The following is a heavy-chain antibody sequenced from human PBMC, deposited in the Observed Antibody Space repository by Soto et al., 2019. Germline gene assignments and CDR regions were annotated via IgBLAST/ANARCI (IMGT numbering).Heavy chain of an antibody. V-gene: IGHV3-23*01. Sequence: XGSLKLSCSASGFTFSSYAMSWVRQAPGKGLEWVSAISGSGGSTYYADSVKGRFTISRDNSKNTLYLQMNSLRAEDTAVYYCAKARTTVTPAYWGQGTLVTVSS. CDR2: ISGSGGST. J-gene: IGHJ4*02. CDR3: AKARTTVTPAY. CDR1: GFTFSSYA. D-gene: IGHD4-17*01.